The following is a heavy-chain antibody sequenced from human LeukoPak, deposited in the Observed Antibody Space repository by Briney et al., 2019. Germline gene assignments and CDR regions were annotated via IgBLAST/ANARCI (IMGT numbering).Heavy chain of an antibody. CDR2: ISYDGSNK. Sequence: GGSLRLSCAASGFTFSSYGMHWVRQAPGKGLEWVAVISYDGSNKYYADSVKGRFTISRDNSKNTLYLQMNSLRAEDTAVYYCAKDRRGLSGSDYWGQGTLVTVSS. D-gene: IGHD3-10*01. J-gene: IGHJ4*02. V-gene: IGHV3-30*18. CDR1: GFTFSSYG. CDR3: AKDRRGLSGSDY.